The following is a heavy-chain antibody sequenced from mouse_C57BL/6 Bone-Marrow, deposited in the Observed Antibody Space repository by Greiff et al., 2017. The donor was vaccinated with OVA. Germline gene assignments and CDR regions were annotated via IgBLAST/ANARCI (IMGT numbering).Heavy chain of an antibody. D-gene: IGHD2-3*01. V-gene: IGHV5-9-1*02. CDR1: GFTFSSYA. Sequence: EVKLMESGEGLVKPGGSLKLSCAASGFTFSSYAMSWVRQTPEKRLEWVAYISSGGDYIYYADTVKGRFTISRDNARNTLYLQMSSLKSEDTAMYYCTRDRDGSDYWGQGTTLTVSS. CDR2: ISSGGDYI. J-gene: IGHJ2*01. CDR3: TRDRDGSDY.